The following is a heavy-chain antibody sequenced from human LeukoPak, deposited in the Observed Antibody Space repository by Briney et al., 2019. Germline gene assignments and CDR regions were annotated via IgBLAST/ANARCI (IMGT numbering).Heavy chain of an antibody. V-gene: IGHV5-51*01. CDR2: IYPGDSDT. J-gene: IGHJ4*02. CDR3: ARVGYSSPRQRGDFDY. Sequence: RGESLKISCKGSGYSFTSYWIGWVRQMPGKGLEWMGIIYPGDSDTRYSPSFQGQVTISADKSISTAYLQWSSLKASDTAMYYCARVGYSSPRQRGDFDYWGQGTLVTVSS. D-gene: IGHD6-13*01. CDR1: GYSFTSYW.